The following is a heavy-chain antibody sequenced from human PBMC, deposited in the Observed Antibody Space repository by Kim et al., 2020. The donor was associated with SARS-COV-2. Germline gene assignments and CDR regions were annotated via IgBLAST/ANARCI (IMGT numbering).Heavy chain of an antibody. Sequence: ASVKVSCKASGYTFTSYGISWVRQAPGQGLEWMGWISAYNGNTNYAQKLQGRVTMTTDTSTSTAYMELRSLRSDDTAVYYCARAGPGVLRYFDWLSQGGDWRWFDPWGQGTLVTVSS. CDR3: ARAGPGVLRYFDWLSQGGDWRWFDP. CDR2: ISAYNGNT. D-gene: IGHD3-9*01. V-gene: IGHV1-18*01. CDR1: GYTFTSYG. J-gene: IGHJ5*02.